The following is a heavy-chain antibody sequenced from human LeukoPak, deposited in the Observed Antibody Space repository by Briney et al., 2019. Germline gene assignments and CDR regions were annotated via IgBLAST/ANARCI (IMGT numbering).Heavy chain of an antibody. CDR3: ARGALLWFGDRMEYYFDY. D-gene: IGHD3-10*01. V-gene: IGHV4-59*12. Sequence: SETLSLTCTVSGGSISSYYWSWIRQPPGKGLEWIGYIYYSGSTNYNASLKSRVTISVDTSKNQFSLKVNSVTAADTAVYYCARGALLWFGDRMEYYFDYWGQGTLLTVSS. CDR2: IYYSGST. CDR1: GGSISSYY. J-gene: IGHJ4*02.